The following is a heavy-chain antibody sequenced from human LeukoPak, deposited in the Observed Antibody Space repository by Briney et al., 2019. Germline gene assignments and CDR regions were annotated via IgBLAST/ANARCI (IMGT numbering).Heavy chain of an antibody. Sequence: PSETLSLTCTVSGGSISSYYWSWIRQPAGKGLEWIGRIYTSGSTNYNPSLKSRVTMSVDTSKNQFSLKLSSVTAADTAVYYCARYYDSSGYLHYAFDIWGQGTMVTVSS. CDR2: IYTSGST. V-gene: IGHV4-4*07. CDR3: ARYYDSSGYLHYAFDI. D-gene: IGHD3-22*01. CDR1: GGSISSYY. J-gene: IGHJ3*02.